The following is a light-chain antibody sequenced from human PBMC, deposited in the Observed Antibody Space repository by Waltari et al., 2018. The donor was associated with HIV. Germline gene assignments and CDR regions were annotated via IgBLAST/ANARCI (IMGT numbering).Light chain of an antibody. J-gene: IGLJ1*01. CDR2: EVN. CDR3: SSYTTTYTYV. CDR1: SSDVGDSTS. Sequence: QSALTQPASVSGSPGQSITISCSGTSSDVGDSTSVSWYQQRPGKAPKLTIYEVNSRPSGLSDRFSGSKSGNTASLTISGLQVEDEADYYCSSYTTTYTYVFGSGTKVTVL. V-gene: IGLV2-14*03.